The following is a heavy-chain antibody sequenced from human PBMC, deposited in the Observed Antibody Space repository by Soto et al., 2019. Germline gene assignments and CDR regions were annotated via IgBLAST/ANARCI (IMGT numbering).Heavy chain of an antibody. Sequence: QVQLVQSGAEVKKPGASVKVSCKASGYTFTIYGISCVRQAPGQGLEWMGWISAYNGNTNYAQKLQGRVTMTTDTTSSTAYMELRSLRSDDTAVYYCARERLAHYYYYYGMDVWGQGTTVTVSS. V-gene: IGHV1-18*01. CDR2: ISAYNGNT. CDR3: ARERLAHYYYYYGMDV. J-gene: IGHJ6*02. CDR1: GYTFTIYG. D-gene: IGHD6-19*01.